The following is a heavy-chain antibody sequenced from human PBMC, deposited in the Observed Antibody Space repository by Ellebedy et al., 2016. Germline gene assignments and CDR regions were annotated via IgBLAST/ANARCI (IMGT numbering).Heavy chain of an antibody. J-gene: IGHJ3*01. CDR2: VFHTGAT. Sequence: SETLSLTCNVSGGSVSSDYWNWIRRPPGKGLEWIGFVFHTGATLYNPSLKSRVTMSVDTSKSQISLRLMSVTAADTAVYYCAKWSGAWNAFDVWGLGTMVTVSS. CDR3: AKWSGAWNAFDV. D-gene: IGHD1-1*01. V-gene: IGHV4-59*02. CDR1: GGSVSSDY.